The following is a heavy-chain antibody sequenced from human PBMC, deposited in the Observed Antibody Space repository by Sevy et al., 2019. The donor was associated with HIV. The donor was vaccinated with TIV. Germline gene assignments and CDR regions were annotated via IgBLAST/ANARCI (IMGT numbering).Heavy chain of an antibody. V-gene: IGHV3-48*01. CDR1: GFTFSDYS. D-gene: IGHD3-16*01. CDR2: ITHTCGTM. J-gene: IGHJ4*02. Sequence: GGSLRLSCAASGFTFSDYSMNWVRQAPGKGLEWISYITHTCGTMAYADSVKGRFTISRDNAKNLVYLQLNSLRAEDTALYFCARDRNWAFDYWGQGTLVTVSS. CDR3: ARDRNWAFDY.